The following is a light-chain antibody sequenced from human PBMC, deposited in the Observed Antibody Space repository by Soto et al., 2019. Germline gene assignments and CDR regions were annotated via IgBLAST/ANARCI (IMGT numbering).Light chain of an antibody. V-gene: IGKV3-15*01. CDR3: QQYNNWWT. CDR1: QSVSRN. J-gene: IGKJ1*01. Sequence: EVVLTQSPATLSVSPGDRATLSCRASQSVSRNLAWYQQKPGQAPRLLIYGASTRATGVPARFSGSGSATEFTLSISSLQSEDVAVYYCQQYNNWWTFGQGTKVEI. CDR2: GAS.